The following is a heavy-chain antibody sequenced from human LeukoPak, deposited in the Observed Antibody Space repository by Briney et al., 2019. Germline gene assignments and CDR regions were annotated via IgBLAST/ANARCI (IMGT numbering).Heavy chain of an antibody. Sequence: PGGSLRLSCAASGFTFSSYSMNWVRQAPGKGLEWVSSISSSSSYIYYADSVKGRFTISRDNAKNSLYLQMNSLRAEDTAVYYCARSIAKIAAAGTITCYFDYWGQGTLVTVSS. D-gene: IGHD6-13*01. CDR1: GFTFSSYS. J-gene: IGHJ4*02. CDR2: ISSSSSYI. V-gene: IGHV3-21*01. CDR3: ARSIAKIAAAGTITCYFDY.